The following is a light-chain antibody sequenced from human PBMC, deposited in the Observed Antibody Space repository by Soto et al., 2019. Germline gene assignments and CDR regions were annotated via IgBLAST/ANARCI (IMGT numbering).Light chain of an antibody. V-gene: IGLV2-8*01. Sequence: QSALTQPPSASGSPGQSVTISWTGTSSDVGGYNYVSWYQQHPGKAPKLMIYEVSKRPSGVPDRFSGSKSGNTASLTVSGLQAEDEADYYCSSYAGSNNVFGTGTNLTVL. CDR1: SSDVGGYNY. J-gene: IGLJ1*01. CDR2: EVS. CDR3: SSYAGSNNV.